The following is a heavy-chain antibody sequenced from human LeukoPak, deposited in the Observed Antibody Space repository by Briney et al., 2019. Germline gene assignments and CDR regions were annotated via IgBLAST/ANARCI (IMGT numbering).Heavy chain of an antibody. J-gene: IGHJ2*01. Sequence: GGSLRPSCAASGFSFSDYYMSWIRQAPGKGLEWVSWVSFISSTGSTTYYADSVKGRFTISRDNAKNSLYLQMNSLSAEDTAVYYCARDGGYDSGYPRYFDLWGRGTLVTVSS. CDR1: GFSFSDYY. D-gene: IGHD3-9*01. V-gene: IGHV3-11*01. CDR3: ARDGGYDSGYPRYFDL. CDR2: ISSTGSTT.